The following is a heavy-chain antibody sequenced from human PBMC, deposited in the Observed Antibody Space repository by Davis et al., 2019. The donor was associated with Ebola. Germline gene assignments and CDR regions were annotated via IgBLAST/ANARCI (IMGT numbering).Heavy chain of an antibody. CDR3: AKPPMGVYAMDV. V-gene: IGHV4-34*01. CDR1: GGSFSGYY. Sequence: SQTLSLTCAVYGGSFSGYYWSWIRQPPGKGLEWIGEIYRDGSTNYNPSLQGRVIISLDWSTNQISLSLTSVTAADTAVYYCAKPPMGVYAMDVWGQGTTVTVSS. CDR2: IYRDGST. J-gene: IGHJ6*02. D-gene: IGHD1-14*01.